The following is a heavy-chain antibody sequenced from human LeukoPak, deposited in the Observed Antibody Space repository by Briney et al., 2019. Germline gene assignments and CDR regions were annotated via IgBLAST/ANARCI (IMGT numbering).Heavy chain of an antibody. CDR3: AIYYYYGSGSYYPRFDY. V-gene: IGHV5-51*01. Sequence: GESLKISCKGSGYSFTKYWIGWVRQRPGQGLEWMAIIYPGDSDARYSPSLQGQVTISADKSISTAYLQWSSLKASDTAMYYCAIYYYYGSGSYYPRFDYWGQGTLVTVSS. CDR2: IYPGDSDA. J-gene: IGHJ4*02. D-gene: IGHD3-10*01. CDR1: GYSFTKYW.